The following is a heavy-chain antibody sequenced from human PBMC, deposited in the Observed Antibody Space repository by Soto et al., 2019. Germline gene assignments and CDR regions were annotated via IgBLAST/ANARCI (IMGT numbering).Heavy chain of an antibody. CDR3: ARDYYDSSGYRYRYDY. Sequence: ASVKVSCKASGYTFTGYYMHWVRQAPGQGLEWMGWINPNSGGTNYARKFQGRVTMTRDTSISTAYMELSRLRSDDTAVYYCARDYYDSSGYRYRYDYWGQGTLVTVSS. V-gene: IGHV1-2*02. CDR1: GYTFTGYY. CDR2: INPNSGGT. J-gene: IGHJ4*02. D-gene: IGHD3-22*01.